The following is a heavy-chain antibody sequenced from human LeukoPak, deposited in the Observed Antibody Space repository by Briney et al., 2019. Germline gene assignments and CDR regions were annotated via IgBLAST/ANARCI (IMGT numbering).Heavy chain of an antibody. CDR3: ARALPHRSIAVAGIRYYYYYGMDV. D-gene: IGHD6-19*01. CDR1: GGTFSSYA. V-gene: IGHV1-69*13. Sequence: SVTVSCTASGGTFSSYAIGWVRQAPGQGLEWMGGIIPIFGTANYAQKFQGRVTITADESTSTAYMELSSLRSEDTAVYYCARALPHRSIAVAGIRYYYYYGMDVWGQGTTVTVSS. J-gene: IGHJ6*02. CDR2: IIPIFGTA.